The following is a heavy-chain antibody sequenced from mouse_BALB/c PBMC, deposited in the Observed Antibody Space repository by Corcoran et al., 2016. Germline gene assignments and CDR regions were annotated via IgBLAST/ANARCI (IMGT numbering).Heavy chain of an antibody. Sequence: EVQLQQSGPELMKPGASVKISCKASGYSFTGYYMHWVKQSHVKSLEWIGRINPYNGATSYNQNFKDKASLTVDKSSSTAYMELHSLTSEDSAVYYCARSGFYAMDYWGQGTSVTVSS. V-gene: IGHV1-26*01. CDR1: GYSFTGYY. CDR2: INPYNGAT. CDR3: ARSGFYAMDY. J-gene: IGHJ4*01.